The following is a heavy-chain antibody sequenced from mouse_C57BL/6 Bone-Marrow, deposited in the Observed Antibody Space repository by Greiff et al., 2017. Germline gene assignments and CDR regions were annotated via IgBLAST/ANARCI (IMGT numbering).Heavy chain of an antibody. CDR1: GYTFTSYW. CDR2: IDPSDSYT. Sequence: QVQLKQPGAELVRPGTSVKLSCKASGYTFTSYWMHWVKQRPGQGLEWIGVIDPSDSYTNYNQKFKGKATLTVDTSSSTAYMQLSSLTSEDSAVYYCARRDYCGRAWVAYWGQGTLVTVSA. V-gene: IGHV1-59*01. J-gene: IGHJ3*01. D-gene: IGHD1-1*01. CDR3: ARRDYCGRAWVAY.